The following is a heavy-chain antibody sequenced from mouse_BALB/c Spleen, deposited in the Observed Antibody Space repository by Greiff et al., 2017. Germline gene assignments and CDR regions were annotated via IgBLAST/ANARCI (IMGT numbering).Heavy chain of an antibody. Sequence: QVQLQQSGAELVRPGSSVKISCKASGYAFSSYWMNWVKQRPGQGLEWIGQIYPGDGDTNYNGKFKGKATLTADKSSSTAYMQLSSLTSEDSAVYFCARVYRYGAFDYWGQVTTLTVSS. CDR3: ARVYRYGAFDY. D-gene: IGHD2-14*01. J-gene: IGHJ2*01. CDR1: GYAFSSYW. V-gene: IGHV1-80*01. CDR2: IYPGDGDT.